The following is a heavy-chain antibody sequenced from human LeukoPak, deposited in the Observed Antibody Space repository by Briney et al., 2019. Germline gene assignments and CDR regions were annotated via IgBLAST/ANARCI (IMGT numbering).Heavy chain of an antibody. CDR1: GYTFTRYD. D-gene: IGHD3-10*01. J-gene: IGHJ4*02. CDR2: MNPNSGNT. V-gene: IGHV1-8*01. Sequence: APVKVSCKASGYTFTRYDINWVRQATGQGLEWMGWMNPNSGNTGYAQKFQGRVTMTRNTSISTAYMELSSLRSEDTAVYYCARGQEWWTHEMYYYGSGSYYTENDYWGQGTLVTVSS. CDR3: ARGQEWWTHEMYYYGSGSYYTENDY.